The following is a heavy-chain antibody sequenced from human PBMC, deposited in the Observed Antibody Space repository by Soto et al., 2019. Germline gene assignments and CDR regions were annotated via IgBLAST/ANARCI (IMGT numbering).Heavy chain of an antibody. CDR1: GGSISSSSYY. CDR2: IYYSGST. D-gene: IGHD2-2*01. CDR3: ARQGGDIVVVPAAMLRYYYYYYGMDV. J-gene: IGHJ6*02. Sequence: PSETLSLTCTVSGGSISSSSYYWGWIRQPPGKGLEWIGSIYYSGSTYYNPSLKSRVTISVDTSKNQFSLKLSSVTAADTAVYYCARQGGDIVVVPAAMLRYYYYYYGMDVWGQGTTVTVSS. V-gene: IGHV4-39*01.